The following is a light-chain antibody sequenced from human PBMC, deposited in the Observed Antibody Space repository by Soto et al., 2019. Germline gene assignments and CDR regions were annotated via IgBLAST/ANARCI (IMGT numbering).Light chain of an antibody. Sequence: SYELTQPPSVSVTPGQTARIPCGGNDIGTKSVHWYQQKPDQSPVLVVYDDSDRPSGIPERFSGSNSGNAATLTISRVEAGDEADYYCHLWDNTSDQPVFGVGTKLTVL. V-gene: IGLV3-21*02. J-gene: IGLJ2*01. CDR3: HLWDNTSDQPV. CDR1: DIGTKS. CDR2: DDS.